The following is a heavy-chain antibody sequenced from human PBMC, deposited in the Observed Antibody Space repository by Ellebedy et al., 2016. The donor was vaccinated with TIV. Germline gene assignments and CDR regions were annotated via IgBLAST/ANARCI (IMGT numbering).Heavy chain of an antibody. J-gene: IGHJ5*02. CDR3: ARHIVGCSSSWCPKAFDP. V-gene: IGHV4-59*08. Sequence: SETLSLTCTVSGGSISSYYWSWIRQPPGKGLEWIGYIYYSGSTNYNPSLKSRVTISVDTSKNQFSLKLSSVTAADTAVYYCARHIVGCSSSWCPKAFDPWGQGTLVTVSS. CDR1: GGSISSYY. D-gene: IGHD6-13*01. CDR2: IYYSGST.